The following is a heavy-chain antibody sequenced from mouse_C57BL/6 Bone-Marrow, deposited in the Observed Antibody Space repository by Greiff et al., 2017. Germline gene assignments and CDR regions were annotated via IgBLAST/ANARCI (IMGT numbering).Heavy chain of an antibody. D-gene: IGHD2-10*01. CDR3: ARCDLLRFAY. Sequence: QVQLQQPGAELVRPGTSVKLSCKASGYTFTSYWMHWVKQRPGQGLEWIGVIDPSDSYTNYNQKFKGKATLTVDTSSSTAYMQLSSLTSEDSAVYYCARCDLLRFAYWGQGTLVTVSA. CDR1: GYTFTSYW. CDR2: IDPSDSYT. J-gene: IGHJ3*01. V-gene: IGHV1-59*01.